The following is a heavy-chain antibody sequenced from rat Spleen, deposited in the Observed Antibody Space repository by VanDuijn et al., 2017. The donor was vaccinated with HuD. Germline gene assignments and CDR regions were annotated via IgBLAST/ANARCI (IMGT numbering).Heavy chain of an antibody. CDR2: ISYEGSST. V-gene: IGHV5-22*01. J-gene: IGHJ2*01. CDR1: GFTFSDYY. Sequence: EVQLVETGGGLVQPGRTLKLSCEASGFTFSDYYMAWVRQAPKKGLESVASISYEGSSTYYGDSVKGRFTISRDNAKSTLYLQMDSLRSEDTATYYCVRHVDYWGQGVTVTVSS. CDR3: VRHVDY.